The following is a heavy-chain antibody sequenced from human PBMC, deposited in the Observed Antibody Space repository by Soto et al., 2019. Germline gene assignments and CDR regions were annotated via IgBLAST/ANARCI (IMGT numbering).Heavy chain of an antibody. V-gene: IGHV3-23*01. CDR2: VIGSGDHT. D-gene: IGHD2-15*01. CDR3: AKGIGPSKMVEMDF. Sequence: GGSLRLSCAASGFTLSNYAMSWVRQAPGKGLEWVSGVIGSGDHTYYADSVKGRFTISRENSRDTLYLQLSSLRAEDTAVYFCAKGIGPSKMVEMDFWGQGTTVTVSS. CDR1: GFTLSNYA. J-gene: IGHJ6*02.